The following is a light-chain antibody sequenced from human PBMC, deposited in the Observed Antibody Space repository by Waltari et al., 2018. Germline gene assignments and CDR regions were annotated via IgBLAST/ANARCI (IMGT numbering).Light chain of an antibody. J-gene: IGKJ2*01. CDR2: GAS. CDR1: QSVSSN. V-gene: IGKV3-15*01. CDR3: QQYNNWPPEDT. Sequence: EIVMTQSPATLSVSPGEGATLSCRASQSVSSNLAWYQHKPGQAPRRLIYGASTRATGIPARCSGSGSGTEFTLTISSLQSEDFAFYYCQQYNNWPPEDTFGQGTKLEIK.